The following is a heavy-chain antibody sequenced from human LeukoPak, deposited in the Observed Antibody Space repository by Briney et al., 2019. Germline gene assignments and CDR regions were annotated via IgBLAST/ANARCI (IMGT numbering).Heavy chain of an antibody. J-gene: IGHJ4*02. Sequence: GGSLRLSCAASGFTFSSYGMHCVRQAPGKGLEWVAVISYDGSNKYYADSVKGRFTISRDNSKNTLYLQMNSLRAEDTAVYYCAKGGGNYYDSSGRRFGYFDYWGQGTLVTVSS. CDR1: GFTFSSYG. V-gene: IGHV3-30*18. CDR2: ISYDGSNK. CDR3: AKGGGNYYDSSGRRFGYFDY. D-gene: IGHD3-22*01.